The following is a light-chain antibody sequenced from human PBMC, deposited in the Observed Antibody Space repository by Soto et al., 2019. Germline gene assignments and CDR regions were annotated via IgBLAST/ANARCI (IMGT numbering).Light chain of an antibody. CDR2: IAS. CDR1: QSVMSDY. V-gene: IGKV3-20*01. J-gene: IGKJ2*01. CDR3: QQYGSSPGT. Sequence: EIVLTQSPGTLSLSPGERANLSCRASQSVMSDYLAWYQQKPGQPPRLLIYIASSRATGIPDRFSGSGSGTDFTLTISRLEPEDFAVYYCQQYGSSPGTFGQGTKLEIK.